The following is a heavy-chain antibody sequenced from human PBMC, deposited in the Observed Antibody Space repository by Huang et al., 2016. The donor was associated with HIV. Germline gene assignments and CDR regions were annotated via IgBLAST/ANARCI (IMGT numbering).Heavy chain of an antibody. J-gene: IGHJ3*01. CDR2: IIPGFGTR. CDR3: AKRGGAWGSPYAFDL. V-gene: IGHV1-69*13. CDR1: GGSFNNFG. D-gene: IGHD3-16*01. Sequence: QVQLVQSGAEVRKPGSSVKVSCRASGGSFNNFGINWVRQAPGQGLEWMGGIIPGFGTRNDEQRVQGRVTITADETTGVVYMELSSLRSDDTAVYFCAKRGGAWGSPYAFDLWGPGTMVTVSS.